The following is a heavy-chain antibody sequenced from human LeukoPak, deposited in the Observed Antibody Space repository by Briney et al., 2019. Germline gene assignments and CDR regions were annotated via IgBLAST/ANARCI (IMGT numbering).Heavy chain of an antibody. D-gene: IGHD6-19*01. J-gene: IGHJ4*02. CDR1: GFTFNSYG. V-gene: IGHV3-23*01. CDR3: AKDSGGWFSYYFDY. Sequence: GGSLRLSCAASGFTFNSYGMSWVRQAPGKGLEWVSAISGSGGSTNYADSVKGRFTISRDNSKNTLYLQMNSPRAEDTAVYYCAKDSGGWFSYYFDYWGQGALVTVSS. CDR2: ISGSGGST.